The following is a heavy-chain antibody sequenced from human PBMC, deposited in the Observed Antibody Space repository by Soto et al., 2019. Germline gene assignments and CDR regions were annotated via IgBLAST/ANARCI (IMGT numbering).Heavy chain of an antibody. D-gene: IGHD2-15*01. V-gene: IGHV3-11*05. J-gene: IGHJ5*02. CDR1: GFTFGDSY. CDR3: VRGGGGALFDP. CDR2: ISPGSRSP. Sequence: QVQLVESGGGFVPPGGSLRLSCAGSGFTFGDSYMSWIRQAPGKGLEWLSYISPGSRSPAYADSVKGRFTISRDNAKRSLYLQMMSLTAEDTAIYYWVRGGGGALFDPWGQGTMVTVAS.